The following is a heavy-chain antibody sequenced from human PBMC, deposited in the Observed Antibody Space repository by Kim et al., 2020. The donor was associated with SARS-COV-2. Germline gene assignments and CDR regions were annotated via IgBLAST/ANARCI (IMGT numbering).Heavy chain of an antibody. J-gene: IGHJ4*02. D-gene: IGHD3-22*01. CDR1: GYTFSGYY. V-gene: IGHV1-2*02. CDR2: MNPNSGGT. Sequence: ASVKVSCKASGYTFSGYYMHWVRQAPGQGLEWMGWMNPNSGGTKYAQKFQGRVTMTRDTSINTAYMELSGLTSHDAALYYCALALIHYDSSGALDSWGQGTLVTVSS. CDR3: ALALIHYDSSGALDS.